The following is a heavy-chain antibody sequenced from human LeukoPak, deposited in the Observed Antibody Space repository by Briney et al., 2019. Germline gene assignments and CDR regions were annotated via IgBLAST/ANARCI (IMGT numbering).Heavy chain of an antibody. CDR2: ISGSGGST. Sequence: GGSLRLSCTASGFPFGDYAMSWFRQAPGKGLEWVSAISGSGGSTYYADSVKGRFTISRDNSKNTLYLQMNSLRAEDTAVYYCAKDPIAVAGYYFDYWGQGTLVTVSS. CDR3: AKDPIAVAGYYFDY. J-gene: IGHJ4*02. V-gene: IGHV3-23*01. D-gene: IGHD6-19*01. CDR1: GFPFGDYA.